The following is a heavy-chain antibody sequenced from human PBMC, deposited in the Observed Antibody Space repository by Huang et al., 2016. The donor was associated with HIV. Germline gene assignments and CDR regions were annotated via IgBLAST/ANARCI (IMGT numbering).Heavy chain of an antibody. CDR3: ARGDDYDSNGYHPGYFDN. Sequence: VQLLESGGGVVQPGGSLRLSCAASGFILSNYGMHWVRQAPGKGLEWVTIIQNDGKKKYYADSGKGRFNVGRDNAKNMGFLEMSSLRPDDTATYYCARGDDYDSNGYHPGYFDNWGRGALVTVSS. J-gene: IGHJ4*02. CDR2: IQNDGKKK. D-gene: IGHD3-22*01. CDR1: GFILSNYG. V-gene: IGHV3-33*04.